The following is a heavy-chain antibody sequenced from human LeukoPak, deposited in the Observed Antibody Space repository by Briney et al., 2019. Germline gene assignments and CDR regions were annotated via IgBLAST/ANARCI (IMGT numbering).Heavy chain of an antibody. V-gene: IGHV5-10-1*01. J-gene: IGHJ3*02. Sequence: GESLKISSKGSGYSFTSYWISWVRKMHGKGLEWMGRIDPSDSYTNYSPSFQGHVTISADKSISTAYLQWSSLKASDTAMYYCARQGFYYDSSGFAFDIWGQWTMVTVSS. CDR1: GYSFTSYW. CDR2: IDPSDSYT. CDR3: ARQGFYYDSSGFAFDI. D-gene: IGHD3-22*01.